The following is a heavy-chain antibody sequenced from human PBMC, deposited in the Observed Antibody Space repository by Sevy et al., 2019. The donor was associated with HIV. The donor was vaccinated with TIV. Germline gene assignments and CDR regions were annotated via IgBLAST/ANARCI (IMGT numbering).Heavy chain of an antibody. CDR3: ARDLRVDLDY. CDR1: GFTFSSYA. CDR2: ISFDGRKT. V-gene: IGHV3-30*04. Sequence: GGSLRLSCAASGFTFSSYAFHWVRQAPGKGLEWVGVISFDGRKTDYANSVKGRFTISKDKSKNTLHLRMSRLRGDDTAVYYCARDLRVDLDYWGQGTLVTVSS. J-gene: IGHJ4*02.